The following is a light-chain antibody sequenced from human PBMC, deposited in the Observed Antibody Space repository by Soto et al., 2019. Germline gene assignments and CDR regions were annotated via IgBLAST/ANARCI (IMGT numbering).Light chain of an antibody. Sequence: EIVMTQSPATLSVSPGERATLSCRASQSVSSNLALYQQKPGQAPRLLIDGASTRATGIQARFSGSGSGTEFTLTISSLQSEDVAVYYCQHYNNLPQTFGQGTKVEIK. CDR1: QSVSSN. V-gene: IGKV3-15*01. CDR3: QHYNNLPQT. CDR2: GAS. J-gene: IGKJ1*01.